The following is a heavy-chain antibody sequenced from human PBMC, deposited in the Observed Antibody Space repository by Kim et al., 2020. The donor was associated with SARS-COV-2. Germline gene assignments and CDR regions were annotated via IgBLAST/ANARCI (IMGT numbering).Heavy chain of an antibody. J-gene: IGHJ3*02. CDR2: ISGSGATT. CDR3: AKDGDTSTTRTDSLDI. V-gene: IGHV3-23*01. Sequence: GGSLRLSCATSGFTLRTYAMSWVRQAPGKGLEWLSAISGSGATTHYADSVKGRFTISRDNSMNTLSLQMTSLRVEDTALYYCAKDGDTSTTRTDSLDIWGQGTMVTVSS. CDR1: GFTLRTYA. D-gene: IGHD3-16*01.